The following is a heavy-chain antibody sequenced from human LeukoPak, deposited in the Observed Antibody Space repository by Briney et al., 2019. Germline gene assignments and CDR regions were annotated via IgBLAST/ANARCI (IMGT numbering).Heavy chain of an antibody. D-gene: IGHD6-6*01. CDR3: ARVRVAPARQFDP. J-gene: IGHJ5*02. CDR2: INPNSGGT. V-gene: IGHV1-2*02. Sequence: ASVKVSCNASGYTFTGYYMHWVRQAPGQGLEWMGWINPNSGGTNYAQKFQGRVTMTRDTSISTAYMELSRLRSDDTAVYYCARVRVAPARQFDPWGQGTLVTISS. CDR1: GYTFTGYY.